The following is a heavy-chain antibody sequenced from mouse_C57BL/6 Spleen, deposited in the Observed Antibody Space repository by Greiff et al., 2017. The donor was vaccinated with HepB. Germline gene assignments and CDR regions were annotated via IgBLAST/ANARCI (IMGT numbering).Heavy chain of an antibody. Sequence: QVQLQQPGAELVKPGASVKLSCKASGYTFTSYWMHWVKQRPGQGLEWIGMIHPNSGSTNYNEKFKSKATLTVDKSSSTAYMRLSSLTSEDSAVYYCERLRYSPTGDFDYWGQGTTLTVSS. CDR1: GYTFTSYW. CDR2: IHPNSGST. V-gene: IGHV1-64*01. CDR3: ERLRYSPTGDFDY. D-gene: IGHD1-1*01. J-gene: IGHJ2*01.